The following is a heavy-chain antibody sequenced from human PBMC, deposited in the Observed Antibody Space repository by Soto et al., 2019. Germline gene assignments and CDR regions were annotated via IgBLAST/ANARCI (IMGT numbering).Heavy chain of an antibody. V-gene: IGHV4-59*08. CDR1: GGYISSYD. CDR3: ARLGSGSASPEFDY. J-gene: IGHJ4*02. CDR2: IYYSGST. D-gene: IGHD3-10*01. Sequence: SETMSLTCTVSGGYISSYDGSWIRKQTGKGLEWIGYIYYSGSTNYNPSLKSRVTISIDTSKNQFSLKLSSVTAADTAVYYCARLGSGSASPEFDYWGQGTLVTVSS.